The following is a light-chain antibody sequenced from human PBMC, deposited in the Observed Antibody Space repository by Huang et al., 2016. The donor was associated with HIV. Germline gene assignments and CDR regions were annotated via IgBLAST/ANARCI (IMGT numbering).Light chain of an antibody. CDR3: QQYDNLPLFT. Sequence: DIQMTQSPSSLSASVGDRVTITCQASQDISNYLNWYQQKPGKAPKLLIYDASNLETGGPSRFSGSGSGTHLTFTISSLQPEDIPTYYCQQYDNLPLFTFGPGTKVDIK. V-gene: IGKV1-33*01. CDR1: QDISNY. CDR2: DAS. J-gene: IGKJ3*01.